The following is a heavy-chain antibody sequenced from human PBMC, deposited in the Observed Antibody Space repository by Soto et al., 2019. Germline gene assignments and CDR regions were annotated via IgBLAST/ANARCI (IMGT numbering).Heavy chain of an antibody. D-gene: IGHD6-13*01. J-gene: IGHJ3*02. CDR1: GYSISSGYY. CDR3: ARVRAATFDI. V-gene: IGHV4-38-2*01. Sequence: SETLSLTCAVSGYSISSGYYWGWIRQPPGKGLEWIGSIYHSGSTYYNPSLKSRVTISVDTSKNQFSLKLSSVTAADTAVYYCARVRAATFDIWGQGTMVT. CDR2: IYHSGST.